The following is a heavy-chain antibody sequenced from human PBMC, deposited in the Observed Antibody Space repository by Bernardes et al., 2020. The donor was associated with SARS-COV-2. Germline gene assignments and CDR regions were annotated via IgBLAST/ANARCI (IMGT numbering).Heavy chain of an antibody. CDR1: GFSISTSYY. D-gene: IGHD3-3*01. V-gene: IGHV4-38-2*01. CDR3: ARSPVWSGYYTYYFDY. J-gene: IGHJ4*02. Sequence: SETLSLTCDVYGFSISTSYYWGWIRQPPGKGLEWIGSVYHRGRTYYNPSLRSRVMMLLDTPKNQFSLKLTSVTAADTAVYYCARSPVWSGYYTYYFDYWGQGSLVAVSS. CDR2: VYHRGRT.